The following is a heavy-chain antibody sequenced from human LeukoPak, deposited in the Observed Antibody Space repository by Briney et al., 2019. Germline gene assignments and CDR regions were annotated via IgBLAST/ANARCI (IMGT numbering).Heavy chain of an antibody. V-gene: IGHV3-23*01. D-gene: IGHD1-14*01. CDR1: GFPFSSYA. CDR3: AKPPSTTLIHDAFDI. Sequence: GGPLRLSCAASGFPFSSYAMSWLRQAPGKGLEGVSGISGSTGTTYYADSVKGRFTISRDNSKNTLYLQMNSLRTEDTAVYYCAKPPSTTLIHDAFDIWGQGTMVTVSS. J-gene: IGHJ3*02. CDR2: ISGSTGTT.